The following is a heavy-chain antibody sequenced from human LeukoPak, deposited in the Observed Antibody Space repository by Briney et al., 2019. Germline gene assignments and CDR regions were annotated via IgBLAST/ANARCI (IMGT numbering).Heavy chain of an antibody. Sequence: SETLSLTCSVYGGSFSGYYWSWIRQHPGKGLEWIGEINHSGSTNYNPSLKSRVTISVDTSKNQFSLKLSSVTAADTAVYYCARGRGPHPRSTNTLKHITLPTYRGYYFDYWGQGTLVTVSS. J-gene: IGHJ4*02. CDR3: ARGRGPHPRSTNTLKHITLPTYRGYYFDY. V-gene: IGHV4-34*01. CDR2: INHSGST. CDR1: GGSFSGYY. D-gene: IGHD5-12*01.